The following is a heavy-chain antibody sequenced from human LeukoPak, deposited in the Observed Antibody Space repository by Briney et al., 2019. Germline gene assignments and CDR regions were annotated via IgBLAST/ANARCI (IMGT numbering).Heavy chain of an antibody. D-gene: IGHD3-10*01. Sequence: SGPTLVNPTQTLTLTCTFLGVPLSPSGVGGGGSGHPPGWALAWLAIIYCDDDTRYSPSLKSRLTNTNDTSKSQVVLTMTNMDPVDPATYYCAHVSPGAVFGYWGQGTLVTVSS. J-gene: IGHJ4*02. CDR1: GVPLSPSGVG. CDR2: IYCDDDT. V-gene: IGHV2-5*02. CDR3: AHVSPGAVFGY.